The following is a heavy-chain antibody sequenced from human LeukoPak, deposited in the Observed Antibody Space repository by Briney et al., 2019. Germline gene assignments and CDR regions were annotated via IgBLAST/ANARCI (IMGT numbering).Heavy chain of an antibody. CDR3: ARDSTPTYYSGTYYFEY. J-gene: IGHJ4*02. CDR2: INPSGGST. CDR1: GYTFASYY. V-gene: IGHV1-46*01. D-gene: IGHD1-26*01. Sequence: GASVKVSCKASGYTFASYYMHWVRQAPGQGLEWMEIINPSGGSTTYAQKFQGRVTMTRDTSTSTVYMELSSLRSEDTAVYYCARDSTPTYYSGTYYFEYWGQGTLVTVSS.